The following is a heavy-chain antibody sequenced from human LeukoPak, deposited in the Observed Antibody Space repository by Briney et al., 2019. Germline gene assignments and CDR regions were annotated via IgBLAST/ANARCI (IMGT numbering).Heavy chain of an antibody. CDR3: VRETQHYENAY. CDR1: GFTFSNFW. V-gene: IGHV3-7*01. J-gene: IGHJ4*02. D-gene: IGHD3-22*01. CDR2: IKEDGSEV. Sequence: GGSLRLSCAASGFTFSNFWMSWVRQAPGKGLEWVANIKEDGSEVYYVGSVRGRFTISRDNARNSLFLQMNSLRVEDTALYYCVRETQHYENAYWGQGALVTVSS.